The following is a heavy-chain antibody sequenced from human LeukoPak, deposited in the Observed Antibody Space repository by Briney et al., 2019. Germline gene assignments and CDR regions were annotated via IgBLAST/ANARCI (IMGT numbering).Heavy chain of an antibody. CDR2: ISWNSGSI. CDR3: AKASLGIVVVITANYYFDL. Sequence: GGSLRLSCAASGFTFDDYAMHWVRQAPGKGLEWVSGISWNSGSIDYADSVKGRFTISRDNAKNSLYLQMNSLRAEDTALYYCAKASLGIVVVITANYYFDLWGRGTLVTVSS. V-gene: IGHV3-9*01. J-gene: IGHJ2*01. CDR1: GFTFDDYA. D-gene: IGHD3-22*01.